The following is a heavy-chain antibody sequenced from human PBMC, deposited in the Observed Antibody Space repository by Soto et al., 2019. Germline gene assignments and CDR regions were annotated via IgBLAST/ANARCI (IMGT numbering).Heavy chain of an antibody. J-gene: IGHJ5*02. Sequence: QVQLQQSGPGLVKPSETLSLTCTVPAGSVTSDPYYFTWVRRRPGKGLEWIGYIYYTGSTYYSPSLRSRVSISRDTSKNQFSLRLAAVTAADTAVDYCAAQGGLESRYFYALFAWGQGTLVTVSS. V-gene: IGHV4-31*03. CDR1: AGSVTSDPYY. CDR2: IYYTGST. D-gene: IGHD2-15*01. CDR3: AAQGGLESRYFYALFA.